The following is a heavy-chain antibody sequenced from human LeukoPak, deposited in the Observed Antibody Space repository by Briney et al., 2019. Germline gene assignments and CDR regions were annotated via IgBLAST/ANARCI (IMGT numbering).Heavy chain of an antibody. V-gene: IGHV6-1*01. CDR3: ASSRRSDAFDM. CDR1: GDSVSSDSGV. Sequence: QTLSLTCAISGDSVSSDSGVWNWIRQSPSRGLEWLGRTYYRSKWYSDYAVSVKSRMTINADTTKNQFSLRVKSVTPEHTAIYYWASSRRSDAFDMWGPGTMVIVSS. J-gene: IGHJ3*02. CDR2: TYYRSKWYS. D-gene: IGHD2-2*01.